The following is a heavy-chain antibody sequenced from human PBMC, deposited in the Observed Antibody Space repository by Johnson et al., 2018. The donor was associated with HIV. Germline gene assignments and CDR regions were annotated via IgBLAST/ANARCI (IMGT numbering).Heavy chain of an antibody. V-gene: IGHV3-23*04. CDR1: GFTFSSYA. Sequence: VQLVESGGGLVQPGGSLRLSCAASGFTFSSYAMSWVRQAPGKGLEWVPAISGSGGSTYYADPVKGRFTISRHNSKNPLYLQMNSLKTEDTAVYYCTTALRGTVTRDGYILDAFDIWGQGTMVTVSS. J-gene: IGHJ3*02. D-gene: IGHD5-24*01. CDR3: TTALRGTVTRDGYILDAFDI. CDR2: ISGSGGST.